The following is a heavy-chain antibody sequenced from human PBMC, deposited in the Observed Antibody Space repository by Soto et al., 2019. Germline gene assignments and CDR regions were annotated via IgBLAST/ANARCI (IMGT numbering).Heavy chain of an antibody. V-gene: IGHV3-21*01. CDR3: AREPHYDYIWGSYHIDYYYYMDV. CDR2: ISSSSSYI. Sequence: GGSLRLSCASSGLTFSSYSMNWVRQAPGKGLEWVSSISSSSSYIYYADSVKGRFTISRDNAKNSLYLQMNSLRAEDTAVYYCAREPHYDYIWGSYHIDYYYYMDVWGKGTTVTVSS. CDR1: GLTFSSYS. D-gene: IGHD3-16*02. J-gene: IGHJ6*03.